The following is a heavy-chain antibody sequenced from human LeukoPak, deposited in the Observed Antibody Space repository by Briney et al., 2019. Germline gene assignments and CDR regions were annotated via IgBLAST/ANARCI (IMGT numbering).Heavy chain of an antibody. D-gene: IGHD3-22*01. CDR1: GGSISSGDYY. Sequence: SVTLSLNCTVSGGSISSGDYYWSWIRQPPGKGLEWIGYIYYSGSTYYNPSLKSRVTISVATSTNQFSLKLSSVTAADTAVYYCAREDYYDSSGYYLVYWGQGTLVTVSS. CDR2: IYYSGST. J-gene: IGHJ4*02. V-gene: IGHV4-30-4*08. CDR3: AREDYYDSSGYYLVY.